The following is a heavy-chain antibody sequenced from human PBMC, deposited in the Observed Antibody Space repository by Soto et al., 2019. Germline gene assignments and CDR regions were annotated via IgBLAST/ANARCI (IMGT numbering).Heavy chain of an antibody. CDR2: LSHDGSNK. Sequence: WGSLRLSCAASGFIFIAFGIHFVRHSPCKGLEWVAFLSHDGSNKYYADSVRGRFTISRDNSKNTVYLQMNSLRPDDTAVYYCARDRDGGTYTYFDNWGQGTRVTVSS. J-gene: IGHJ4*02. V-gene: IGHV3-30*03. CDR1: GFIFIAFG. CDR3: ARDRDGGTYTYFDN. D-gene: IGHD1-26*01.